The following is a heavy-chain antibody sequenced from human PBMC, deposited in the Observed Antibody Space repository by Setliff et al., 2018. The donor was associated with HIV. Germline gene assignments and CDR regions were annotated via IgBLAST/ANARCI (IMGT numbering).Heavy chain of an antibody. CDR1: GGTFSSYA. CDR3: ARDRNYFSAFDI. CDR2: INPNGGSR. J-gene: IGHJ3*02. V-gene: IGHV1-46*01. D-gene: IGHD3-10*01. Sequence: GASVKVSCKASGGTFSSYAISWVRQAPGQGLEWMGIINPNGGSRSYAQKLQGRVTMPRDTSTNTVYMELSSLRSEDTAVYYCARDRNYFSAFDIWGQGTMVTVSS.